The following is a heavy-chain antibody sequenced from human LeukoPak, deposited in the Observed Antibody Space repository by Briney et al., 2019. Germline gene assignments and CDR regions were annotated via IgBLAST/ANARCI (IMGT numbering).Heavy chain of an antibody. CDR3: ARGLPRIAAAGT. CDR1: GGTFSSYA. J-gene: IGHJ5*02. D-gene: IGHD6-13*01. V-gene: IGHV1-69*06. CDR2: IIPIFGTA. Sequence: SSVKVSCKASGGTFSSYAISWVRQAPGQGLEWMGRIIPIFGTANYAQKFQGRVTITADKSTSTAYMELSSLRSEDTAVYYCARGLPRIAAAGTWGQGTLVTVSS.